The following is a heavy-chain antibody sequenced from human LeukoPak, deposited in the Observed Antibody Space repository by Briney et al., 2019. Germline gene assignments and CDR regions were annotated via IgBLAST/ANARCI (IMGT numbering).Heavy chain of an antibody. Sequence: SETLSLTCAVYGGSFSGYYWSWIRQPPGKGLEWIGEINHSGSTYYNPSLKSRLTISVDTSKNQFSLELKSVTAADTAVYYCARSHGMGAWGPGTTVTVSS. J-gene: IGHJ6*02. CDR3: ARSHGMGA. CDR1: GGSFSGYY. V-gene: IGHV4-34*01. CDR2: INHSGST.